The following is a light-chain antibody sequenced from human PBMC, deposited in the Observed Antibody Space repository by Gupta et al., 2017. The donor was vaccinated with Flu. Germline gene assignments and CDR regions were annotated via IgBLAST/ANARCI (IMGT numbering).Light chain of an antibody. J-gene: IGKJ1*01. V-gene: IGKV1-5*03. CDR1: QSLNNW. Sequence: DIQMTQSPSTLSASVGDRVTITCRASQSLNNWLAWFQQKPGQAPKLLIYGVSSLESGVPLRFSGSGSGTEFTLTISSLQPEDLATYYCQQYNTFPWMFGQGTKVEIE. CDR2: GVS. CDR3: QQYNTFPWM.